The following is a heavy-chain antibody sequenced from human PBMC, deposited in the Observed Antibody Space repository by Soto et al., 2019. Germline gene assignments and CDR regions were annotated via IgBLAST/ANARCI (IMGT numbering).Heavy chain of an antibody. CDR3: AREYYYDSSGYPVGVDY. Sequence: GGSLRLSCAASGFTFSSYGMHWVRQAPGKGLEWVAVIWYDGSNKYYADSVKGRFTISRDNSKNTLYLQMNSLRAEDTAVYYCAREYYYDSSGYPVGVDYWGQGTLVTVSS. J-gene: IGHJ4*02. CDR2: IWYDGSNK. D-gene: IGHD3-22*01. CDR1: GFTFSSYG. V-gene: IGHV3-33*01.